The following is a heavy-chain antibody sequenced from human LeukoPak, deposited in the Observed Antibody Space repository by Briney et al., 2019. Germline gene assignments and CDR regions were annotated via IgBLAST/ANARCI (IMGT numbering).Heavy chain of an antibody. V-gene: IGHV4-34*01. CDR3: ARMRVVAASSPFDY. CDR1: GGSFSGYY. D-gene: IGHD2-15*01. Sequence: SETLSLTCAVYGGSFSGYYWSWIRQPPGKGLEWIGEINHSGSTNYNPSLKSRVTISVDTSKNQFSLKLSSVTAADTAVYYCARMRVVAASSPFDYWGQGILVTVSS. J-gene: IGHJ4*02. CDR2: INHSGST.